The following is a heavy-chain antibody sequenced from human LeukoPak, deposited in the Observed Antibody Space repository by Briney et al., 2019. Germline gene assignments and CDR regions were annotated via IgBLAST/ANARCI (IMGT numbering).Heavy chain of an antibody. CDR1: GFTFSRYW. CDR2: ISSSSSYI. D-gene: IGHD2-15*01. Sequence: GGSLRLSCAASGFTFSRYWMGWVRQAPGKGLEWVSSISSSSSYIYYADSVKGRFTISRDNAKNSLYLQMNSLRAEDTAVYYCARDRSLRLSRSDAFDIWGQGTMVTVSS. J-gene: IGHJ3*02. V-gene: IGHV3-21*01. CDR3: ARDRSLRLSRSDAFDI.